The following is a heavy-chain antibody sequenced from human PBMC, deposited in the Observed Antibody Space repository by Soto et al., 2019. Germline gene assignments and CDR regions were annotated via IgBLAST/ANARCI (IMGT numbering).Heavy chain of an antibody. V-gene: IGHV1-69*13. CDR3: ARDLSPMEGISDGMDV. CDR2: IIPIFGTA. D-gene: IGHD1-1*01. J-gene: IGHJ6*02. Sequence: SVKVSCKASGGTFSSYAISWVRQAPGQGLEWMGGIIPIFGTANYAQKFQGRVTITADESTSTAYMELSSLRSEDTAVYYCARDLSPMEGISDGMDVWGQGTTVTVSS. CDR1: GGTFSSYA.